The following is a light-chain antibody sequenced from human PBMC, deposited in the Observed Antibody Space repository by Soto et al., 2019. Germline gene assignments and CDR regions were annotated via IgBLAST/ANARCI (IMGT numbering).Light chain of an antibody. CDR2: EDA. CDR3: QTWDSSSGWV. V-gene: IGLV3-1*01. Sequence: ELTQPPSVSVSPGQTATISCSGDKLGDKYACWYQQKPGQSPVLVIYEDAKRPSGIPERFSGSNSGNTATLTISGTQTMDEADYYCQTWDSSSGWVFGTGTKVTVL. J-gene: IGLJ1*01. CDR1: KLGDKY.